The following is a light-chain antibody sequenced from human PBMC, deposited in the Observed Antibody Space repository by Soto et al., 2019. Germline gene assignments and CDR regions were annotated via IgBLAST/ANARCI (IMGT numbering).Light chain of an antibody. Sequence: QSALTQPASVSGSPGQSTTISCTGTSSDVGGYNYVSWYQQHPGKAPKLMIYDVSNRPSGVSNRFSGSKSGNTASLTISGLQAEDEADYYCSSYTSSSPHVVFGGGTKLTVL. CDR2: DVS. V-gene: IGLV2-14*01. J-gene: IGLJ2*01. CDR1: SSDVGGYNY. CDR3: SSYTSSSPHVV.